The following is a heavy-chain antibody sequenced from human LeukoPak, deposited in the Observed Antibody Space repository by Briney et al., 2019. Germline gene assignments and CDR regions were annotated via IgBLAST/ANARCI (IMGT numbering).Heavy chain of an antibody. V-gene: IGHV3-33*01. D-gene: IGHD3-22*01. J-gene: IGHJ4*02. CDR2: IWYDGSNK. Sequence: GGSLRLSCAASGFTFSSYGMHWVRQAPGKGLEWVAVIWYDGSNKYYADSVKGRFTISRDNSKNTLYLQMNSLRAEDTAVYYCARDRPAYDSSNYFDYWGQGTLVTVSS. CDR3: ARDRPAYDSSNYFDY. CDR1: GFTFSSYG.